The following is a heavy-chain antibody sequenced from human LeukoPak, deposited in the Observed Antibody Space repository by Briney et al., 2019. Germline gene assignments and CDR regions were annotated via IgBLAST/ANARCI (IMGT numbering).Heavy chain of an antibody. CDR2: INHSGST. Sequence: MTSETLSLTGAVYGGSFSGYYWSWIRQPPGTGLEWIGEINHSGSTNYNPSLKSRVTIAVDTSKNQFSLKLSSVTAADTAVYYCARGRFYYYGSGSYPNYYYYGMDVWGKGTTVTVSS. CDR1: GGSFSGYY. CDR3: ARGRFYYYGSGSYPNYYYYGMDV. D-gene: IGHD3-10*01. V-gene: IGHV4-34*01. J-gene: IGHJ6*04.